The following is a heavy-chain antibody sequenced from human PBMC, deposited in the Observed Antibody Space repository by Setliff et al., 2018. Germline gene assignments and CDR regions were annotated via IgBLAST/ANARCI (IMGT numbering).Heavy chain of an antibody. CDR2: ISGSGGST. V-gene: IGHV3-23*01. Sequence: GGSLRLSCAASGFTFRTYAVTWVRQAPGKGLEWVSAISGSGGSTYYADSVKGRFTISRDNSENTLYLQMNSLRADDTAVYYCARFAKCGGHCWNDYWGQGTRVTVSS. J-gene: IGHJ4*02. CDR1: GFTFRTYA. D-gene: IGHD2-21*02. CDR3: ARFAKCGGHCWNDY.